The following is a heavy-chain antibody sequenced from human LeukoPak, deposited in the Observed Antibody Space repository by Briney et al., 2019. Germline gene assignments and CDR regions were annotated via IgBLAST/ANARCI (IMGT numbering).Heavy chain of an antibody. D-gene: IGHD1-26*01. J-gene: IGHJ4*02. V-gene: IGHV1-69*05. CDR3: ARDGVFSGSYPLSHFFDY. CDR1: GYSFSSHG. CDR2: IIPIFGTA. Sequence: SVKVSCKAPGYSFSSHGITWVRQAPGQGLEWMGGIIPIFGTANYAQKFQGRVTITTDESTSTAYMELSSLRSEDTAVYYCARDGVFSGSYPLSHFFDYWGQGTLVTVSS.